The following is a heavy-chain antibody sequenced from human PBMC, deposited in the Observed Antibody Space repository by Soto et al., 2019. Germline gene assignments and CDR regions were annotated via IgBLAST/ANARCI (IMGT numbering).Heavy chain of an antibody. CDR1: GFTFSDYY. D-gene: IGHD4-17*01. V-gene: IGHV3-11*01. CDR2: ISSSGSTI. J-gene: IGHJ6*03. CDR3: ARRHRTTVTRNYYMDV. Sequence: QVQLVESGGGLVQPGGSLRLSCAASGFTFSDYYMSWIRQAPGKGLEWVSYISSSGSTIYYADSVKGRFTISRDNAKNSLYLQMNSLRAEDTAVYYCARRHRTTVTRNYYMDVWGKGTTVTVSS.